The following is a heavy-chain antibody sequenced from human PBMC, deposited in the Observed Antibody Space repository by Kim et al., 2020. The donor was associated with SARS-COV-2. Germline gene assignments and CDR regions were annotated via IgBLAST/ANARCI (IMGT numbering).Heavy chain of an antibody. Sequence: YNPSLKSRVTISVDTSKNQFSLKLSSVTAADTAVYYCARDTAPGRLGIAHWGQGTLVTVSS. J-gene: IGHJ5*02. D-gene: IGHD7-27*01. CDR3: ARDTAPGRLGIAH. V-gene: IGHV4-31*02.